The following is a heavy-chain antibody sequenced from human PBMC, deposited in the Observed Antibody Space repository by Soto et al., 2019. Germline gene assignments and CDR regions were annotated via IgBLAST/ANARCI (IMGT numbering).Heavy chain of an antibody. CDR2: IYYSGST. CDR1: GGSISSGGYY. D-gene: IGHD2-15*01. J-gene: IGHJ4*02. Sequence: QVQLQESGPGLVKPSQTLSLTCTVSGGSISSGGYYWSWIRQHPGKGLEWIGYIYYSGSTYYNPSLKSRVTKSVDTSKNQFSLKLSSVTAADTAVYYCAREALGYCSGGSCSSDYWGQGTLVTVSS. CDR3: AREALGYCSGGSCSSDY. V-gene: IGHV4-31*03.